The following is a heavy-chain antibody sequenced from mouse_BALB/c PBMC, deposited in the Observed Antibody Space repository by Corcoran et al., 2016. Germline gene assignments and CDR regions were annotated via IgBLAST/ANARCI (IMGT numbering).Heavy chain of an antibody. Sequence: QVTLKESGPGILQPSQTLSLTCSFSGFSLSTSGMGVSWIRQPSGKGLEWLAHIYWDDDKRYNPSLKSRLTISKDTSRNQVFLKITSVDTADTATYYCARSGEVRPWFAYWGQGTLVTVSA. D-gene: IGHD2-14*01. V-gene: IGHV8-12*01. J-gene: IGHJ3*01. CDR3: ARSGEVRPWFAY. CDR1: GFSLSTSGMG. CDR2: IYWDDDK.